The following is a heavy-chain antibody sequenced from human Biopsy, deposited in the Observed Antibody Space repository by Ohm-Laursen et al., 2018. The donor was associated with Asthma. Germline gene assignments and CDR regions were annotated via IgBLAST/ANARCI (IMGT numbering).Heavy chain of an antibody. CDR2: IYSGGST. CDR1: GFTFSNYA. D-gene: IGHD6-13*01. CDR3: ARQPIAEPGTTFYYYYGMDV. V-gene: IGHV3-66*04. J-gene: IGHJ6*02. Sequence: SLRLSCAASGFTFSNYAMHWVRQAPGKGLEWVSAIYSGGSTYYADSVKGRFTISRDSSKNTLFLQMDSLRAEDTAVYYCARQPIAEPGTTFYYYYGMDVWGQGTTVTVPS.